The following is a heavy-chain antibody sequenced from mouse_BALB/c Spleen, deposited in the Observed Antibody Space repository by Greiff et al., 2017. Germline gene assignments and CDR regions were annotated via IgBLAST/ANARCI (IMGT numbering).Heavy chain of an antibody. D-gene: IGHD2-10*02. J-gene: IGHJ4*01. CDR1: GFTFSSYA. Sequence: DVMLVESGGGLVKPGGSLKLSCAASGFTFSSYAMSWVRQSPEKRLEWVAEISSGGSYTYYPDTVTGRFTISRDNAKNTLYLEMSSLRSEDTAMYYCARVVWDGMDYWGQGTSVTVSS. CDR3: ARVVWDGMDY. V-gene: IGHV5-9-4*01. CDR2: ISSGGSYT.